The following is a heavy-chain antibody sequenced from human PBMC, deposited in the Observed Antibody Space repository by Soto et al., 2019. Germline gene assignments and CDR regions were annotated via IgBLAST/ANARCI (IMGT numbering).Heavy chain of an antibody. Sequence: QVQLVQSGAEVKKPGASVKVSCKASGYTFSSYDINWVRQATGQGLEWMGWMKPNSGNTGYAQKFQGRVTMTRNTSISTAYMELSSLRSEDTAVYYCARRGPAYYDILEAWGMDVWGQGTTVTVSS. J-gene: IGHJ6*02. CDR3: ARRGPAYYDILEAWGMDV. D-gene: IGHD3-9*01. V-gene: IGHV1-8*01. CDR1: GYTFSSYD. CDR2: MKPNSGNT.